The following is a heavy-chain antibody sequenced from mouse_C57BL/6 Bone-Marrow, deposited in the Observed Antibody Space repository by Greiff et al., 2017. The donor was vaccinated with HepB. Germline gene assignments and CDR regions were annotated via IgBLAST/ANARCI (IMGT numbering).Heavy chain of an antibody. CDR1: GYAFSSSW. J-gene: IGHJ2*01. CDR3: ARVLLWLRRGYYFDY. D-gene: IGHD2-9*01. V-gene: IGHV1-82*01. Sequence: QVQLQQSGPELVKPGASVKISCKASGYAFSSSWMNWVKQRPGKGLEWIGRIYPGDGDTNYNGKFKGKATLTADTSSSTAYMQLSSLTSEDSAVYFCARVLLWLRRGYYFDYWGQGTTLTVSS. CDR2: IYPGDGDT.